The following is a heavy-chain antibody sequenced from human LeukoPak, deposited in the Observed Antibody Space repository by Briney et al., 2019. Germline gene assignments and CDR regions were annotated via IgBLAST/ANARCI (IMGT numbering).Heavy chain of an antibody. V-gene: IGHV4-34*01. CDR2: INHSGST. CDR1: GGSFSGYY. Sequence: SETLSLTCAVYGGSFSGYYWSWIRQPPGKGLEWIGEINHSGSTNCNPSLKSRVTISVDTSKNQFSLKLSSVTAADTAVYYCARETNGETYYYDSSGYYQRRGYYYYYMDVWGKGTTVTVSS. CDR3: ARETNGETYYYDSSGYYQRRGYYYYYMDV. J-gene: IGHJ6*03. D-gene: IGHD3-22*01.